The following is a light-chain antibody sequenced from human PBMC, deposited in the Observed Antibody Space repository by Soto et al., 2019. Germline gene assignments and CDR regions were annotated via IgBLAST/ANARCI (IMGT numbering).Light chain of an antibody. CDR1: QSVSNNY. V-gene: IGKV3-20*01. CDR2: RAS. CDR3: QQYGSSPRT. Sequence: EIVLTQSPGTLSVSPGERATLSCRASQSVSNNYLAWYQQKPGQAPRLLIYRASSGATGIPDRFSGSGSGTDFTLTISRLEPEDFAVYYCQQYGSSPRTFGQGTKLEIK. J-gene: IGKJ2*01.